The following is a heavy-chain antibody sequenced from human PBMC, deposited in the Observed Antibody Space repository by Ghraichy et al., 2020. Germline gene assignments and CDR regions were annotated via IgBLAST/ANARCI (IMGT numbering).Heavy chain of an antibody. CDR1: GFTFSSYS. J-gene: IGHJ5*02. D-gene: IGHD2-2*02. V-gene: IGHV3-21*01. Sequence: GGSLRLSCAASGFTFSSYSMNWVRQAPGKGLEWVSSISSSSSYIYYADSVKGRFTISRDNAKNSLYLQMNSLRAEDTAVYYCALGRSCSSTSCYIPHGDNWFDPWGQGTLVTVSS. CDR3: ALGRSCSSTSCYIPHGDNWFDP. CDR2: ISSSSSYI.